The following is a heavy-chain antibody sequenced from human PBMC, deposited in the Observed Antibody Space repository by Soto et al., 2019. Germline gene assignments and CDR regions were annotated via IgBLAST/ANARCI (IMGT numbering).Heavy chain of an antibody. CDR1: NGSISNPSYY. D-gene: IGHD1-1*01. CDR2: IYHRGNT. V-gene: IGHV4-39*01. CDR3: AGRSSIASVQIFVGKISNYNWFDP. Sequence: QLQLQESGPGLVKPSETLSLTCTVSNGSISNPSYYWGWRRQPPGKGLEWIGSIYHRGNTYYNPSLQGRVTISVDTDKNPFSLKLNSVTVADTAVYFCAGRSSIASVQIFVGKISNYNWFDPWGQGTLVTVSS. J-gene: IGHJ5*02.